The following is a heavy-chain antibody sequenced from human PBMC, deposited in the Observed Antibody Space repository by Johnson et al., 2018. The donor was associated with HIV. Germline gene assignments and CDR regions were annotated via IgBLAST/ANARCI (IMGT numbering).Heavy chain of an antibody. D-gene: IGHD3-22*01. J-gene: IGHJ3*02. CDR1: GFTVSGNY. CDR2: IGTAGDT. Sequence: VQLVESGGGVVQPGRSLRLSCAASGFTVSGNYMSWVRQPTGKGLEWVSGIGTAGDTNYSGSVKGRFTISRENANNSLYLPMNSLGAGDTAVYYCARQHYYDSSGQGGGLDIWGQGTMVTVSS. CDR3: ARQHYYDSSGQGGGLDI. V-gene: IGHV3-13*01.